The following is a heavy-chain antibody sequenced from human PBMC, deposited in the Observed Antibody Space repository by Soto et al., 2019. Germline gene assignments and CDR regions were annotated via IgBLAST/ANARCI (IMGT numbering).Heavy chain of an antibody. V-gene: IGHV4-31*03. CDR1: GGSISSGGYY. J-gene: IGHJ6*02. Sequence: PSETLSLTCTVSGGSISSGGYYWSWIRQHPGKGLEWIGYIYYSGSTYYNPSLKSRVTISVDTSKNQFSLKLSSVTAADTAVYYCARDYDFWSGYYKAPWYGMDVWGQGTTVTVSS. D-gene: IGHD3-3*01. CDR3: ARDYDFWSGYYKAPWYGMDV. CDR2: IYYSGST.